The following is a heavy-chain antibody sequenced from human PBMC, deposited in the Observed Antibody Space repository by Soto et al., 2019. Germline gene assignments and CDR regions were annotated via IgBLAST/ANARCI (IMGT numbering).Heavy chain of an antibody. V-gene: IGHV3-48*03. D-gene: IGHD3-22*01. CDR1: GFTFSSYE. CDR2: ISSSGSTI. CDR3: ARDQGNYYDSSGYAAYGFDY. Sequence: PGGSLRLSCAASGFTFSSYEMNWVRQAPGKGLEWVSYISSSGSTIYYADSVKGRFTISRDNAKNSLYLQMNSLRAEDTAVYYCARDQGNYYDSSGYAAYGFDYWGQGTLVTVSS. J-gene: IGHJ4*02.